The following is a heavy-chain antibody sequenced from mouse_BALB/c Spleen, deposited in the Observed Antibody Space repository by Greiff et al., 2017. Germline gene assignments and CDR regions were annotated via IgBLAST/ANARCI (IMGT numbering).Heavy chain of an antibody. Sequence: EVKLVESGGGLVQPGGSLRLSCATSGFTFTDYYMSWVRQPPGKALEWLGFIRNKANGYTTEYSASVKGRFTISRDNYQSILYLQMNTLRAEDSATYCCARLYGNYFAYWGQGTLVTVSA. V-gene: IGHV7-3*02. D-gene: IGHD2-1*01. CDR1: GFTFTDYY. J-gene: IGHJ3*01. CDR3: ARLYGNYFAY. CDR2: IRNKANGYTT.